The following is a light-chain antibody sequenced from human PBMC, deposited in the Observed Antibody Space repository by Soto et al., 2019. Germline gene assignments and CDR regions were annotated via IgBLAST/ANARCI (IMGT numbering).Light chain of an antibody. J-gene: IGLJ1*01. V-gene: IGLV2-14*01. CDR3: SSYTSSSTRV. CDR1: SSDVGGYNY. CDR2: DVS. Sequence: QSVLTQPASVSGSPGQSITISCTGTSSDVGGYNYASWYQQHPGKATKLMIYDVSNRPSGVSNRFSGSKSGNTASLTITGLQAEVEADYYCSSYTSSSTRVFGTGTKVTVL.